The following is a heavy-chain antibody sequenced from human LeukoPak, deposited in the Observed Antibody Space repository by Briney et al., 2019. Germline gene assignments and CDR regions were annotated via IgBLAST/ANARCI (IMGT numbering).Heavy chain of an antibody. Sequence: ASVKVSCKASGYSFTSNYIHWVRQAPGQGLEWMGMIYPRGGSTSYAQKFQGRVTVTRDTSTSTVHMELSGLRSEDTAVYYCARDQEGFDYWGQGTLVTVSS. CDR2: IYPRGGST. CDR3: ARDQEGFDY. CDR1: GYSFTSNY. J-gene: IGHJ4*02. V-gene: IGHV1-46*01.